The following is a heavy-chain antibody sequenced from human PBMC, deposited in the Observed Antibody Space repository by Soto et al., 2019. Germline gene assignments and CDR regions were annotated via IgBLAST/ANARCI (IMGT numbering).Heavy chain of an antibody. CDR2: IKSDGSST. D-gene: IGHD3-9*01. J-gene: IGHJ4*02. CDR1: GFLFNTYW. Sequence: EVQLVESGGGLVQPGGSLRLSCAASGFLFNTYWMFWVRQAPRKGLLWVSRIKSDGSSTNYADSVKGRFTISRDNAKNTLYLQMTSLRAEDTAVYYCGIGGGDYNYLDYWGQGILVTVSS. V-gene: IGHV3-74*01. CDR3: GIGGGDYNYLDY.